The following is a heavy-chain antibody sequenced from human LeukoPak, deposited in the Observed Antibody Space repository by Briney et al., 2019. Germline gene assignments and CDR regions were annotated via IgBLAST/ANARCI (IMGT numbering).Heavy chain of an antibody. J-gene: IGHJ4*02. D-gene: IGHD3-22*01. V-gene: IGHV4-59*01. CDR1: GGSISSYY. CDR3: ARGDSSGYYVGY. CDR2: IYYSGST. Sequence: SETLSLTCTVSGGSISSYYWSWIRQPPGKGLEWIGYIYYSGSTNYNPSLKSRVTISADTSKDKFSLKLSSVTAADTAVYYCARGDSSGYYVGYWGQGTLVTVSS.